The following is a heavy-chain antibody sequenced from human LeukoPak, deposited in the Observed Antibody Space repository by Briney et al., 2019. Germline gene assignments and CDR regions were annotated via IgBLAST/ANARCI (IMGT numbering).Heavy chain of an antibody. CDR1: GFTFSSYS. D-gene: IGHD3-22*01. V-gene: IGHV3-21*01. CDR2: ISSSSSYI. CDR3: ASLQTPPDQLNYYDSSGYSPVAY. J-gene: IGHJ4*02. Sequence: PGGSLRLSCAASGFTFSSYSMNWVRQAPGKGLEWVSSISSSSSYIYYADSVKGRFTISRDNATNSLYLQTNSLRAEDTAVYYCASLQTPPDQLNYYDSSGYSPVAYWGQGTLVTVSS.